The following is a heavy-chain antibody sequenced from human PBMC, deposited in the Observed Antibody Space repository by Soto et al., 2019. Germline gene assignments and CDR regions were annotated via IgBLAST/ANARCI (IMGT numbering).Heavy chain of an antibody. J-gene: IGHJ6*02. V-gene: IGHV1-18*01. D-gene: IGHD3-16*01. CDR2: INTYNGNT. CDR1: GYSFTRYG. CDR3: AMVDVYVTPSPQDV. Sequence: QVQLVQSRAEVKNPGASVKVSCKASGYSFTRYGIAWARQAPGQGLEWMGWINTYNGNTNYAQNLQGRVTLTTDTTTTTAHMEITSLRSNDTAIYYCAMVDVYVTPSPQDVWGQGTTVIVSS.